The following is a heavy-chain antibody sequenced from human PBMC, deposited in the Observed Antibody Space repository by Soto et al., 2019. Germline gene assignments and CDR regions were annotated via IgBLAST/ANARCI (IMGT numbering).Heavy chain of an antibody. J-gene: IGHJ4*02. D-gene: IGHD1-26*01. Sequence: EVQLVESGGGSVQPGESLRLSCAASGFTFSSLWMHWVRQAPGAGLVWVSRIKTDGSITSYADSVKGRFTISRDNSKNTLYLHMNSLRAEDTAVYYCARDLSGRYDYWGQGTLVTVSS. V-gene: IGHV3-74*01. CDR1: GFTFSSLW. CDR2: IKTDGSIT. CDR3: ARDLSGRYDY.